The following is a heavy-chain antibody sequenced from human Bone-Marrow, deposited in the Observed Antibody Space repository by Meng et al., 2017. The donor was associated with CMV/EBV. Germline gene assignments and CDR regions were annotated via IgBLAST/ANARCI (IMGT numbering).Heavy chain of an antibody. D-gene: IGHD6-6*01. CDR1: GFGFGPYW. V-gene: IGHV3-7*01. CDR2: IKQDGSQK. Sequence: GGSLRLSCAASGFGFGPYWMTWVRQAPGKGLEWVANIKQDGSQKYYVDSVKGRFTISRDNAKNSLYLHMNSLRVEDTAVYYCAREGSSAAARPLEYWGHGKRVTGSS. CDR3: AREGSSAAARPLEY. J-gene: IGHJ4*01.